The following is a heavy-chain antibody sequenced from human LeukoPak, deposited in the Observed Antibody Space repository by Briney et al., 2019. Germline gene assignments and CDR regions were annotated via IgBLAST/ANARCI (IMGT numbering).Heavy chain of an antibody. CDR1: GYTVTELS. D-gene: IGHD4-17*01. Sequence: LWASVKVSCKVSGYTVTELSMHWVRQSPGKGLEWMGGFHPEDGETIYAQKFQGRVTMTRDMSTSTVYMELSSLRSEDTAVYYCARTLRSDYYFDYWGQGTLVTVSS. CDR2: FHPEDGET. CDR3: ARTLRSDYYFDY. V-gene: IGHV1-24*01. J-gene: IGHJ4*02.